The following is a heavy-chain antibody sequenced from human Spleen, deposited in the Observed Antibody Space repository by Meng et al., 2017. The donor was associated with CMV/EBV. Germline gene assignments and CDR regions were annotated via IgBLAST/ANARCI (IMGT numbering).Heavy chain of an antibody. V-gene: IGHV1-18*01. J-gene: IGHJ6*02. CDR3: ARMGIVLQNYYYYYGMDV. CDR1: GYTFTSYG. D-gene: IGHD2/OR15-2a*01. Sequence: ASVKVSCKAYGYTFTSYGISWVRQAPGQGLEWMGWISAYNGNTNYAQKLQGRVTMTTDTSTSTAYMELRSLRSDDTAVYYCARMGIVLQNYYYYYGMDVWGQGTTVTVSS. CDR2: ISAYNGNT.